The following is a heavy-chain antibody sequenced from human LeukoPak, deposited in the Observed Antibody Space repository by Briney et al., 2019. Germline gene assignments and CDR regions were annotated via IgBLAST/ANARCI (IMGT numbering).Heavy chain of an antibody. J-gene: IGHJ4*02. V-gene: IGHV3-23*01. CDR3: AKPARTDYTDY. Sequence: GGTLRLSCAASGSTFSSYAMNWVRQAPGKGLEWVSGINGSGGSTYYAGSVKGRFTISRDNSKNTLYLQMNSLRAEDTAVYYCAKPARTDYTDYWGQGTLVTVSS. CDR1: GSTFSSYA. CDR2: INGSGGST. D-gene: IGHD1-14*01.